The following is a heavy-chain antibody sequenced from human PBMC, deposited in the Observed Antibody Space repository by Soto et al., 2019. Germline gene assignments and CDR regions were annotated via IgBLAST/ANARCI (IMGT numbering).Heavy chain of an antibody. CDR3: ARNRYGGYDFDY. J-gene: IGHJ4*02. CDR1: SGSITSSNW. D-gene: IGHD5-12*01. CDR2: VSHSGNT. V-gene: IGHV4-4*02. Sequence: PSETLSLTCAVSSGSITSSNWWSWVRQPPGKGLEWIGEVSHSGNTNYIPSLKSRVTISVDKSRNQFSLRLNSVTAADTAVYYCARNRYGGYDFDYWGQGTLVTVLL.